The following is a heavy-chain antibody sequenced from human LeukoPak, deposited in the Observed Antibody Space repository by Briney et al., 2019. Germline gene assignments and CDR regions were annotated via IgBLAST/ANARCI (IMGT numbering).Heavy chain of an antibody. J-gene: IGHJ6*03. CDR2: IIPIFGTA. CDR1: GGTFSSYA. CDR3: ARVGFGAKGSSSYYYYMDV. V-gene: IGHV1-69*06. D-gene: IGHD3-10*01. Sequence: ASVKVSCKASGGTFSSYAISWVRQAPGQGLEWMGGIIPIFGTANYAQKFQGGVTITADKSTSTAYMELSSLRSEDTAVYYCARVGFGAKGSSSYYYYMDVWGKGTTVTVSS.